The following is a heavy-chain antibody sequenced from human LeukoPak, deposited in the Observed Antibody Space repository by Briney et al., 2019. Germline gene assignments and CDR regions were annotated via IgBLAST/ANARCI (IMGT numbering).Heavy chain of an antibody. CDR3: AREPPPPYSSGWTASEPFDY. CDR2: INPNSGGT. Sequence: ASVKVSCKASGYTFTGYYMHWVRQAPGQGLEWMGWINPNSGGTNYAQKFQGRVTMTRDTSISTAYMELSRLRSDDTAVYYCAREPPPPYSSGWTASEPFDYWGQGTLVTVSS. J-gene: IGHJ4*02. D-gene: IGHD6-19*01. CDR1: GYTFTGYY. V-gene: IGHV1-2*02.